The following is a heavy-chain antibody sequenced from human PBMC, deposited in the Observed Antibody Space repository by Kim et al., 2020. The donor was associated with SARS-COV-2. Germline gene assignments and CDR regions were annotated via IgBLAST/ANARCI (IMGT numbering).Heavy chain of an antibody. Sequence: GGSLRLSCAASGFTFNDYGMSWVRQSPGKGLEWVSAISPTGDASDYADSVRGRFTISRDSSKNTLYLQMSSVRAEDTALYYCARVYYVVDYWGQGTQVTVSS. CDR2: ISPTGDAS. J-gene: IGHJ4*02. CDR3: ARVYYVVDY. CDR1: GFTFNDYG. V-gene: IGHV3-23*01. D-gene: IGHD3-10*01.